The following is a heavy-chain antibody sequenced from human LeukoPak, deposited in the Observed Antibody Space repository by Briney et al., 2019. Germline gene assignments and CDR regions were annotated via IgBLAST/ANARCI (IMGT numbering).Heavy chain of an antibody. CDR1: GFTFSSYG. V-gene: IGHV3-30*18. J-gene: IGHJ4*02. CDR2: ISYDGFNP. D-gene: IGHD6-19*01. Sequence: GRSLRLSCAASGFTFSSYGMHWVRQAPGKGLEWVAVISYDGFNPYYADSVKGRFTISRDNSKNTLWLQMNSLRAEDAAVYYCAKVKEMYSSGSYYFDYWGQGTLVTVSS. CDR3: AKVKEMYSSGSYYFDY.